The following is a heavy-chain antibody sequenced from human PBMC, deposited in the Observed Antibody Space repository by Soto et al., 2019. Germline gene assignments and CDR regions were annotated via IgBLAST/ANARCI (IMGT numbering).Heavy chain of an antibody. V-gene: IGHV3-30*18. CDR3: AKDTEGGWVTDYYYYGMDV. J-gene: IGHJ6*02. D-gene: IGHD2-21*02. Sequence: QVQLVESGGGVVQPGRSLRLSCAASGFTFSSYGMHWVRQAPGKGLEWVAVISYDGSNKYYADSVKGRFTISRDNSKNXLXXQMNSLRAEDTAVYYCAKDTEGGWVTDYYYYGMDVWGQGTTVTVSS. CDR2: ISYDGSNK. CDR1: GFTFSSYG.